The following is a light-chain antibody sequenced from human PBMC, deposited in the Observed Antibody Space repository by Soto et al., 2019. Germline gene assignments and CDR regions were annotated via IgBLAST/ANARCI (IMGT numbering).Light chain of an antibody. J-gene: IGKJ4*01. CDR1: QSVSSN. Sequence: EIVMTQSPATLSVSPGERAILSCRASQSVSSNLAWYQQKPGQAPRLLIYGASTRATGVPARFSGSGSGTAFTLTISRLQSEDFAVYFCQQCNNWPLTFGGGTKVEIQ. V-gene: IGKV3-15*01. CDR3: QQCNNWPLT. CDR2: GAS.